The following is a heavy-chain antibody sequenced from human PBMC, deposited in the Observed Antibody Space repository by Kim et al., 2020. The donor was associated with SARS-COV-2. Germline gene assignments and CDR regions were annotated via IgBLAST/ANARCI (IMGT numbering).Heavy chain of an antibody. J-gene: IGHJ6*02. CDR2: MNPNSGTT. CDR3: ASWVTGTDWYYYFVMHV. CDR1: GYTYTSYD. V-gene: IGHV1-8*01. Sequence: ASVKVSCKASGYTYTSYDINWVRQATGQGVEWMGWMNPNSGTTGYAQKFQGRVTMHRNTPISKPYMSVRSQRSEDTAGYYCASWVTGTDWYYYFVMHVWG. D-gene: IGHD1-20*01.